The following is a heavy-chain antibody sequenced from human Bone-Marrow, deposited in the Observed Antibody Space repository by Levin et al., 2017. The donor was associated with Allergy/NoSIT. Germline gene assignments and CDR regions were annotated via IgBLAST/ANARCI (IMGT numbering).Heavy chain of an antibody. CDR3: ARWGYCASSSCYVEDDS. CDR1: GFTFSDYW. Sequence: PGGSLRLSCAASGFTFSDYWMSWVRQAPGKGLEWVASIQQHGGEKYYVASVKGRFTISRDDAKNSLYLQMNSLSAEDTAVYYCARWGYCASSSCYVEDDSWGQGTLVTVSS. CDR2: IQQHGGEK. J-gene: IGHJ5*01. D-gene: IGHD2-2*01. V-gene: IGHV3-7*01.